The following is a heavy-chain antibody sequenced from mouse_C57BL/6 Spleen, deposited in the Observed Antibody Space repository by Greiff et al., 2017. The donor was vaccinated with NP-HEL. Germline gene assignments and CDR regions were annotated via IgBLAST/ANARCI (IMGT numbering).Heavy chain of an antibody. Sequence: VKLQESGAELVKPGASVKISCKASGYAFSSYWMNWVKQRPGKGLEWIGQIYPGDGDTNYNGKFKGKATLTADKSSSTAYMQLSSLTSEDSAVYFCARGGNYYGSSSLDYWGQGTTLTVSS. J-gene: IGHJ2*01. CDR2: IYPGDGDT. CDR1: GYAFSSYW. V-gene: IGHV1-80*01. D-gene: IGHD1-1*01. CDR3: ARGGNYYGSSSLDY.